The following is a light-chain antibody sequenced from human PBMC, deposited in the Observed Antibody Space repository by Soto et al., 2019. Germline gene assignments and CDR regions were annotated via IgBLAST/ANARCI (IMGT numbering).Light chain of an antibody. CDR2: AAS. CDR1: QNIRNH. J-gene: IGKJ2*01. V-gene: IGKV1-6*01. Sequence: AIQMTQSPSSLSESVGERATITCRASQNIRNHLAWYQQKPGTAPKVLISAASSLQTGVPSRFSGSGSGTDFTLTISSLQPEDFATYYCLQDFNFPFTFGQGTKLEVK. CDR3: LQDFNFPFT.